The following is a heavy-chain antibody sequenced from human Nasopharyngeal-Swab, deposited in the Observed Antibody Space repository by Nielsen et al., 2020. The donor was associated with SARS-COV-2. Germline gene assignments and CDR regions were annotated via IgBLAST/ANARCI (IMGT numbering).Heavy chain of an antibody. J-gene: IGHJ6*02. CDR3: AKDRDSGDDSEEYYHYDGMDV. CDR2: ISGSDHTT. V-gene: IGHV3-23*01. D-gene: IGHD5-12*01. Sequence: GGSLRLSCAASGFTFRRYAISWFRQAPGKGLDWVSVISGSDHTTYYADSVKGRFTISRDNSKNTVNLQMNSLRVEDTAIYYCAKDRDSGDDSEEYYHYDGMDVWGQGAPVTVSS. CDR1: GFTFRRYA.